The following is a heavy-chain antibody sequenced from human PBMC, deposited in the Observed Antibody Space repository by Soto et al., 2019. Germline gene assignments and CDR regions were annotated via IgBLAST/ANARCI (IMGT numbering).Heavy chain of an antibody. Sequence: QVQLQESGPGLVKPSQTLSLTCTVSGGSISSGGYYWSWIRQHPGKGLEWIGYIYYSGSTYYNPSLKSRVTISVDTSKNQFSLKLSSVTAADTAVYYCARRVPAARIDYYYMDVWGNGTTVTVSS. CDR3: ARRVPAARIDYYYMDV. V-gene: IGHV4-31*03. D-gene: IGHD2-2*01. CDR2: IYYSGST. CDR1: GGSISSGGYY. J-gene: IGHJ6*03.